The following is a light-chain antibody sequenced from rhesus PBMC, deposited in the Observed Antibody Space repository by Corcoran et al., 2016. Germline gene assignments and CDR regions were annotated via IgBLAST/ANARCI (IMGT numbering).Light chain of an antibody. CDR2: GAS. CDR3: QKYSSSPFT. Sequence: QVILTQSPATLSLSPGERATLSCRASQSVSSYLAWYQQKPGQAPRLLIYGASSRATGIPDRFSGNGSGTEFTLTISSLEPEDFAVYYCQKYSSSPFTFGPVTKLDIK. J-gene: IGKJ3*01. CDR1: QSVSSY. V-gene: IGKV3-53*01.